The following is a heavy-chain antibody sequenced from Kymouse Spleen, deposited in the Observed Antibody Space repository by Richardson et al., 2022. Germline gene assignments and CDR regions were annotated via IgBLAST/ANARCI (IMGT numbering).Heavy chain of an antibody. J-gene: IGHJ4*02. D-gene: IGHD1-7*01. CDR2: INHSGST. Sequence: QVQLQQWGAGLLKPSETLSLTCAVYGGSFSGYYWSWIRQPPGKGLEWIGEINHSGSTNYNPSLKSRVTISVDTSKNQFSLKLSSVTAADTAVYYCARVYNWNYDGYWGQGTLVTVSS. V-gene: IGHV4-34*01. CDR3: ARVYNWNYDGY. CDR1: GGSFSGYY.